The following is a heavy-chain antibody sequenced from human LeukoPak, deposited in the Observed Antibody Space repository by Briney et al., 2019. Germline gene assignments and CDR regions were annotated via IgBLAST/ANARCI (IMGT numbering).Heavy chain of an antibody. Sequence: SQTLSLTCAISGDSVSSNNAAWIWIRQSPSRGLEWLGRTYYRSKWYNDYAVSVKSRITVNPDTSKNQFALQLNSVTPEDTAVYYCAKMSSSWYLPKWGQGTLVTVSS. V-gene: IGHV6-1*01. CDR2: TYYRSKWYN. CDR3: AKMSSSWYLPK. J-gene: IGHJ4*02. D-gene: IGHD6-13*01. CDR1: GDSVSSNNAA.